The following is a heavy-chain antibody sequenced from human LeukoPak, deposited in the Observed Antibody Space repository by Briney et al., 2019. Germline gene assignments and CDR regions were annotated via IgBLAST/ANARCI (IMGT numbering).Heavy chain of an antibody. D-gene: IGHD3-22*01. CDR2: INTNTGNP. V-gene: IGHV7-4-1*02. Sequence: ASVKVSCKASGYTFTGYVMNWVRQAPGQGLEWMGWINTNTGNPTYAQGFTGRFVFSLDTSVSTAYLQISGLKAEDTAVYYCARGLSDYYYDSSGYPLWGQGTLVTVSS. CDR1: GYTFTGYV. J-gene: IGHJ4*02. CDR3: ARGLSDYYYDSSGYPL.